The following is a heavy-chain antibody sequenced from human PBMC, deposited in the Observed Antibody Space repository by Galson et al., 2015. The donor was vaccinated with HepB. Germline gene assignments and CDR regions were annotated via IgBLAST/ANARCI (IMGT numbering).Heavy chain of an antibody. J-gene: IGHJ1*01. V-gene: IGHV3-7*01. D-gene: IGHD2-15*01. CDR2: IKQDGSEK. CDR3: VRSKSGSPPFQH. Sequence: SLRLSCAASGFTFSSYWMSWVRQAPGKGLEWVANIKQDGSEKYYVDSVKGRFTISRDNAKNSLYLQMNSLRAEDTAVYYCVRSKSGSPPFQHWGQGTLVTVSS. CDR1: GFTFSSYW.